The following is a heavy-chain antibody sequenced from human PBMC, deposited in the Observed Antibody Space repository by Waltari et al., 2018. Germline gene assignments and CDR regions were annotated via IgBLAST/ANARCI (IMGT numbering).Heavy chain of an antibody. Sequence: QLQLQESGTGLVKPSETLSLTCAVSGDSISSSPYYWGWLRQPPGKGLEWIASIKYSGNTYHNPSLKSRVTISGDTSENQFSLQLSSVTAADTAVYYCARHHIVVVAAVGPFDYWGQGTLVTVCS. CDR1: GDSISSSPYY. CDR2: IKYSGNT. J-gene: IGHJ4*02. CDR3: ARHHIVVVAAVGPFDY. V-gene: IGHV4-39*01. D-gene: IGHD2-21*02.